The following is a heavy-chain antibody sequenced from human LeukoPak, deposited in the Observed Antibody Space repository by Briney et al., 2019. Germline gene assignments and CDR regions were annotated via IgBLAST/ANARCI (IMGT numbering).Heavy chain of an antibody. CDR1: GFTFSNYC. D-gene: IGHD5-12*01. Sequence: GGSLRLSCAASGFTFSNYCMHWVRQVPGKGLVWVSRINDDGSATFYADSVKGRFTISRDNAKNTLFLQMSSLRAEDTAVYFCAREILAPGKTHDYWGQGTLVTVFS. CDR3: AREILAPGKTHDY. J-gene: IGHJ4*02. CDR2: INDDGSAT. V-gene: IGHV3-74*01.